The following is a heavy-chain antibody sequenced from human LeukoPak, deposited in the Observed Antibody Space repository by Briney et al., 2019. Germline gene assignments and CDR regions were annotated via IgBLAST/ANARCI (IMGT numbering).Heavy chain of an antibody. J-gene: IGHJ4*02. Sequence: GGSLRLSCSASGFTFSNYAMHWVRQAPGKGLECISTISSTGGSTYYADSVKGRFTISRDNSRNTLYLQMSSLRAEDTAVYYCVRDTSYCSGGRCFATYSFDYWGQGTRVTVSS. CDR3: VRDTSYCSGGRCFATYSFDY. D-gene: IGHD2-15*01. V-gene: IGHV3-64D*09. CDR2: ISSTGGST. CDR1: GFTFSNYA.